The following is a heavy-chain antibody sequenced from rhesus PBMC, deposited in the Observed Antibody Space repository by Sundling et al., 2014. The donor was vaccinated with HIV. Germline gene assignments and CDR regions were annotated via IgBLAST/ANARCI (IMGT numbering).Heavy chain of an antibody. CDR1: GASISSNY. CDR3: ARDSGSYYPYFDY. J-gene: IGHJ4*01. V-gene: IGHV4S2*01. D-gene: IGHD3-16*01. Sequence: QVQLQESGPGLVKPSETLPLTCAVSGASISSNYWSWIRQAPGKGLEWIGRIYGSGGSTDYNPSLKSRVTISIDTSKNQLSLKLSSVTAADTAVYYCARDSGSYYPYFDYWGQGVLVTVSS. CDR2: IYGSGGST.